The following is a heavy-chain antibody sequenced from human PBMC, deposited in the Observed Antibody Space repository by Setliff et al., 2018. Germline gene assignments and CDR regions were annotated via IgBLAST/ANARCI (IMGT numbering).Heavy chain of an antibody. CDR1: GFTFNCCW. CDR3: TSEYHSGG. V-gene: IGHV3-7*01. J-gene: IGHJ4*02. CDR2: INEDGSVT. Sequence: PGESLKISCAASGFTFNCCWMRWVRQAPGKGLEWVANINEDGSVTSYVDSVKGRFTISRDNAKNSLYLQMNSLRVDDTAVYYCTSEYHSGGWGQGTLVTVSS. D-gene: IGHD1-26*01.